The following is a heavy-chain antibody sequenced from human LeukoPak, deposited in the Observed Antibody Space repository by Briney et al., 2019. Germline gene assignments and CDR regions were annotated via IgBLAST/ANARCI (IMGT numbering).Heavy chain of an antibody. V-gene: IGHV1-69*05. J-gene: IGHJ4*02. CDR1: GGTFSSYA. CDR3: ARYSSGYYSHFDY. D-gene: IGHD3-22*01. Sequence: GSSVKVSCKASGGTFSSYAISWVRQAPGQGLEWMGGIIPIFGTANYAQKFQGRVTITTDESTSTAYMELNSLRSEDTAVYYCARYSSGYYSHFDYWGQGILVTVSS. CDR2: IIPIFGTA.